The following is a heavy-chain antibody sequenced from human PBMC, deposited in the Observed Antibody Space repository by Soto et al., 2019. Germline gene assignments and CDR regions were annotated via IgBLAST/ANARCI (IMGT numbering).Heavy chain of an antibody. CDR2: IYYSGST. J-gene: IGHJ3*02. D-gene: IGHD6-13*01. Sequence: KTSETLSLTCTVSGGSISSYYWSWIRQPPGKGLEWIGYIYYSGSTNYNPSLKSRVTISVDTSKNQFSLKLSSVTAADTAVYYCARGRKQQLTQGDAFDIWGQGTMVTVSS. V-gene: IGHV4-59*01. CDR1: GGSISSYY. CDR3: ARGRKQQLTQGDAFDI.